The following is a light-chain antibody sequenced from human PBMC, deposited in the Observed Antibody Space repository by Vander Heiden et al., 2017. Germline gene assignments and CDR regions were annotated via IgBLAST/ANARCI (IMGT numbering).Light chain of an antibody. V-gene: IGLV3-21*02. J-gene: IGLJ1*01. CDR2: DDS. CDR1: NIGSKS. CDR3: QVWDSSSDPYV. Sequence: SYVLTQPPSASVAPGQTARITWGGNNIGSKSVHWYQQKPGQAPVLVVYDDSDRPSGIPERFSGSNSGNTATLTISRVEAGDEADYYCQVWDSSSDPYVFGTGTKVTVL.